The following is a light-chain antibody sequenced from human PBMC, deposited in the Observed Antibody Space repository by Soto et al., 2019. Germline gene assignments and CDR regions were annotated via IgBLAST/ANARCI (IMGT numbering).Light chain of an antibody. CDR2: GAS. J-gene: IGKJ5*01. V-gene: IGKV3-15*01. Sequence: EIVMTQSPATLSVSPGERATLSCRASQSVSSNLAWYQQKPGQAPRLLIYGASTRATGIPARFSGSGSGTESSLTISSLQAEDLAVYYCQQYNKRPQITFGQGTRLEMK. CDR1: QSVSSN. CDR3: QQYNKRPQIT.